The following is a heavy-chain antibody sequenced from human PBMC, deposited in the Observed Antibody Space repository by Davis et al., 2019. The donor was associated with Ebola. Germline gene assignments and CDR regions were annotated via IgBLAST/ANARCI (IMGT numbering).Heavy chain of an antibody. D-gene: IGHD3-10*01. CDR2: ISSSSSYI. CDR3: ANGLLWFGELLSSDQNYFDY. J-gene: IGHJ4*02. V-gene: IGHV3-21*01. Sequence: GESLKISCAASGFTFSSYSMNWVRQAPGKGLEWVSYISSSSSYIYYADSVKGRFTISRDNAKNSLYLQMNSLRAEDTAVYYCANGLLWFGELLSSDQNYFDYWGQGTLVTVSS. CDR1: GFTFSSYS.